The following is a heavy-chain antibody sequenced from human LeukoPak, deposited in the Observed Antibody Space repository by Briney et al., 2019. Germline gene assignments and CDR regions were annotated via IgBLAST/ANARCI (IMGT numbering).Heavy chain of an antibody. CDR2: ISSSSSYT. D-gene: IGHD3-10*01. Sequence: PGGSLRLSCAASGFTFSDYYMSWIRQAPGKGLEWVSYISSSSSYTNYADSVKGRLTISRDNAKNSLYLQMNSLRAGDTAVYYCARSPWFGELSASYFDYWGQGTLVTVSS. CDR1: GFTFSDYY. J-gene: IGHJ4*02. V-gene: IGHV3-11*03. CDR3: ARSPWFGELSASYFDY.